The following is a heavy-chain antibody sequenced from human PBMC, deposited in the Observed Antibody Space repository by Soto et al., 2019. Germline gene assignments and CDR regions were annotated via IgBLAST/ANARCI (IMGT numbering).Heavy chain of an antibody. J-gene: IGHJ4*02. CDR3: AREINYSKYPRVIDY. Sequence: QVQLVESGGGLVKPGGSLRLSCAASVFTFDNYYMSRIRQAPGKGLEWVSYISSSDGTTYYADSLKGRFTISRDNDKNSLYLQMNSLRAEDTAVYYCAREINYSKYPRVIDYWGQGTLVTVSS. CDR1: VFTFDNYY. CDR2: ISSSDGTT. V-gene: IGHV3-11*01. D-gene: IGHD1-7*01.